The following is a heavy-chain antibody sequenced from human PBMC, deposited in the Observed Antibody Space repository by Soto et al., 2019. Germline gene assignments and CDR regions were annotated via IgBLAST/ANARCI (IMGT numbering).Heavy chain of an antibody. D-gene: IGHD3-22*01. V-gene: IGHV4-39*01. J-gene: IGHJ5*02. CDR2: IYYSGST. CDR1: GGSISSSSYY. CDR3: ARRGYYYDSSGYQLRYNWFDP. Sequence: SETLSLTCTVAGGSISSSSYYWGWIRQPPGKGLEWIGSIYYSGSTYYNPSLKSRVTISVDTSKNQFSLKLSSVTAADTAVYYCARRGYYYDSSGYQLRYNWFDPWGQGTLVTVSS.